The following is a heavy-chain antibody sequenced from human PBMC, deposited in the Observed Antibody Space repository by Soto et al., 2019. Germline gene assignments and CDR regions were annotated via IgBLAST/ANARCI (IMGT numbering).Heavy chain of an antibody. Sequence: EVQLVESGGGLVQPGGSLRLSCAASGFTFSSYSMNWVRQAPGKGLEWVSYISSSSSTIYYADSVKGRFTISRDNAKNSLYLQMNSLRAEDTAVYYCARMGYGDHFDYWGQGTLVTVSS. CDR2: ISSSSSTI. CDR1: GFTFSSYS. CDR3: ARMGYGDHFDY. J-gene: IGHJ4*02. V-gene: IGHV3-48*01. D-gene: IGHD4-17*01.